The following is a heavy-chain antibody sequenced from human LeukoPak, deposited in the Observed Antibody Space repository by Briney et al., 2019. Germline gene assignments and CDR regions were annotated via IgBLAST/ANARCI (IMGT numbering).Heavy chain of an antibody. CDR3: ARDAGHGSSGYYYGFDY. D-gene: IGHD3-22*01. Sequence: PGGSLRLSCAASGFTFSSYAMHWVRQAPGKGLEWVAVISYDGSNKYYADSVKGRFTISRDNSKNTLYLQMNSLRAEDTAVYYCARDAGHGSSGYYYGFDYWGQGTLVTVSS. J-gene: IGHJ4*02. CDR1: GFTFSSYA. CDR2: ISYDGSNK. V-gene: IGHV3-30*01.